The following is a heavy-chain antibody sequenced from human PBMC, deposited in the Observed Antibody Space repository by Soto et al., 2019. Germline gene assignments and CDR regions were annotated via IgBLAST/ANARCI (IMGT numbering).Heavy chain of an antibody. Sequence: SETLSLTCTVSGGSISSSSYYWGWIRQPPGKGLEWIGSIYYSGSTYYNPSLKGRVTISVDTSKNQFSLKLSSVTAADTAVYYCARHEAGYYFDYWGQGTLVTVSS. D-gene: IGHD6-13*01. CDR1: GGSISSSSYY. CDR2: IYYSGST. V-gene: IGHV4-39*01. CDR3: ARHEAGYYFDY. J-gene: IGHJ4*02.